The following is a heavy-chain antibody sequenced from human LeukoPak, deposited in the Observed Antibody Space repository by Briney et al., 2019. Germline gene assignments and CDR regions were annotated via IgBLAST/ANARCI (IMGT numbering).Heavy chain of an antibody. CDR2: IYYSGST. Sequence: TSETLSLTCTVSGGSISSSSYYWGWIRQPPGKGLEWIGSIYYSGSTNYNPSLKSRVTISVDTSKNQFSLKLSSVTAADTAVYYCASAVGLWEPLDYWGQGTLVTVSS. CDR1: GGSISSSSYY. D-gene: IGHD1-26*01. J-gene: IGHJ4*02. V-gene: IGHV4-39*07. CDR3: ASAVGLWEPLDY.